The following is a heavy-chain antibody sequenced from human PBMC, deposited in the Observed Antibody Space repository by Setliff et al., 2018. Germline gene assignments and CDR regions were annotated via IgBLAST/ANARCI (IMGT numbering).Heavy chain of an antibody. V-gene: IGHV4-39*01. CDR2: IHYRGTT. J-gene: IGHJ4*02. D-gene: IGHD2-15*01. Sequence: SKTLSLTCTVSGASISSGTYYWAWIRQPPGKGLEWIGRIHYRGTTYSNASLASRLTISVDTAKNQFSLKLTSVTAADTAVYYCARASVVHAIAVGYWGQGTLVTVSS. CDR1: GASISSGTYY. CDR3: ARASVVHAIAVGY.